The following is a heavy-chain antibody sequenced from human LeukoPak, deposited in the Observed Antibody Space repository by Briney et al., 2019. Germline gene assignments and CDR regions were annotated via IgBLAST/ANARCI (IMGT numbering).Heavy chain of an antibody. V-gene: IGHV3-53*01. Sequence: GGSLRLSCAASGFTVSRNYMNWVRQAPGKGLEWVSVIYGGGNIYYADSVKGRFTISRDNSKNTLYLQMNSLRAEDTAVYYCARGAGYNYPYYFDYWGQGTLVTVSS. CDR3: ARGAGYNYPYYFDY. CDR1: GFTVSRNY. CDR2: IYGGGNI. J-gene: IGHJ4*02. D-gene: IGHD5-24*01.